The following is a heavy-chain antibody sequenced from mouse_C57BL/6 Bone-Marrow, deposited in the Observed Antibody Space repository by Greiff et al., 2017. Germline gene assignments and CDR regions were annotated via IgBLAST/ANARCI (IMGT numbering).Heavy chain of an antibody. CDR1: GYTFTSYW. J-gene: IGHJ4*01. D-gene: IGHD2-3*01. CDR3: TRSIYDGYYYAMDY. V-gene: IGHV1-5*01. CDR2: IYPGNSDT. Sequence: EVQVVESGTVLARPGASVKMSCKTSGYTFTSYWMHWVKQRPGQGLEWIGAIYPGNSDTSYNQKFKGKAKLTAVTSASTAYMELSSLTNEDSAVYYCTRSIYDGYYYAMDYWGQGTSVTVSS.